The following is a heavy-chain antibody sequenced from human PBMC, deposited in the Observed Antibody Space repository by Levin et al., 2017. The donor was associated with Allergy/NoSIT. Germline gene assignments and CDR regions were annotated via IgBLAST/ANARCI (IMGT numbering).Heavy chain of an antibody. CDR2: ISSSSSYI. CDR3: ARDLWTNYFDY. D-gene: IGHD2/OR15-2a*01. Sequence: GGSLRLSCAASGSTSSSYSMNWVRQAPGKGLEWVSSISSSSSYIYYADSVKGRFTISRDNAKNSLYLQMNSLRAEDTAVYYCARDLWTNYFDYWGQGTLVTVSS. CDR1: GSTSSSYS. J-gene: IGHJ4*02. V-gene: IGHV3-21*01.